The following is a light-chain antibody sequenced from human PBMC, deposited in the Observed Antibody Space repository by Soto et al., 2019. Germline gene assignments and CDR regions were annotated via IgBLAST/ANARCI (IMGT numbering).Light chain of an antibody. CDR3: QVWDSGSDHYV. CDR1: NIVTKS. V-gene: IGLV3-21*02. CDR2: DDS. Sequence: YEQTQPPSGSVAPGQTARITCGGNNIVTKSVHWYQQKPGQAPVVVVYDDSDRPSGIPERFSGSNSGNTATLTISRVEAGDEADYYCQVWDSGSDHYVFGTGTKVTVL. J-gene: IGLJ1*01.